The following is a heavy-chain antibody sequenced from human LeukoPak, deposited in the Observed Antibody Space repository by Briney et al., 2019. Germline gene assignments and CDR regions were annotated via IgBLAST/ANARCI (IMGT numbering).Heavy chain of an antibody. Sequence: GGSLRLSCAASGFTFSRDWMHWVRQAPGKGLEWVSYISSSGNTISYADSVKGRFTISRDNAKNSLYLQVISLRAEDTAVYYCARGPSIAARYDAFDIWGQGTMVTVSS. CDR2: ISSSGNTI. J-gene: IGHJ3*02. CDR3: ARGPSIAARYDAFDI. V-gene: IGHV3-48*03. CDR1: GFTFSRDW. D-gene: IGHD6-6*01.